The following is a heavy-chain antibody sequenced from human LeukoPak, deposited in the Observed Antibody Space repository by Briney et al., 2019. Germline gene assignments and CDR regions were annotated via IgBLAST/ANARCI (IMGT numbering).Heavy chain of an antibody. D-gene: IGHD6-13*01. CDR3: AKDISYSSSWSFDY. CDR2: ISWNSGSI. Sequence: PGGSLRLSCAASGFTFDDYAMHWVRQAPGKGLEWVSGISWNSGSIGYADSVKGRFTISRDNAKNSLYLQMNSLRAEDTALYYCAKDISYSSSWSFDYWGQGTLVTVSS. J-gene: IGHJ4*02. CDR1: GFTFDDYA. V-gene: IGHV3-9*01.